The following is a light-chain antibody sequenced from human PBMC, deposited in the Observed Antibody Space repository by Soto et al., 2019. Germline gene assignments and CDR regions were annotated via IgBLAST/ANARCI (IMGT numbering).Light chain of an antibody. CDR1: QDVDNNF. V-gene: IGKV3-20*01. J-gene: IGKJ4*01. Sequence: IVLTQSPGTLSLSPGGGATLSCRSSQDVDNNFLAWYQQRPGQAPRLLIYASSRRATGIPDRFSGSGSGTDFTLTISRVGPEDIAVYFCHQYYSSITFGGGTKVEVK. CDR2: ASS. CDR3: HQYYSSIT.